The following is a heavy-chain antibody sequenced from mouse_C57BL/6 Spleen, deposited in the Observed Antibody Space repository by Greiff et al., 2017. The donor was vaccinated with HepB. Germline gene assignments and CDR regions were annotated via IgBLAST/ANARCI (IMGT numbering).Heavy chain of an antibody. Sequence: VQLQESGPELVKPGASVKISCKASGYAFSSSWMNWVKQRPGKGLEWIGRIYPGDGDTNYNGKFKGKATLTADKSSSTAYMQLSSLTSEDSAVYFCAREDGYPYAMDYWGQGTSVTVSS. CDR3: AREDGYPYAMDY. J-gene: IGHJ4*01. D-gene: IGHD2-3*01. CDR1: GYAFSSSW. CDR2: IYPGDGDT. V-gene: IGHV1-82*01.